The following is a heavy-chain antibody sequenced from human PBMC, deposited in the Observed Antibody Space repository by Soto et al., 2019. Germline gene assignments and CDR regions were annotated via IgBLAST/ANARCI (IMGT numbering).Heavy chain of an antibody. J-gene: IGHJ5*02. CDR3: ARGVKYGAYSRWFDP. Sequence: QVQLVQSGAEVKKPGASVKASCKASGNTFTNYDINWVRQATGQGLEYLGWMNPNSGDTAYVQKFQGRVTMTWDTSITPAYMELRSLRSEDTAVYFCARGVKYGAYSRWFDPWGQGTLVTVSS. CDR2: MNPNSGDT. V-gene: IGHV1-8*01. D-gene: IGHD4-17*01. CDR1: GNTFTNYD.